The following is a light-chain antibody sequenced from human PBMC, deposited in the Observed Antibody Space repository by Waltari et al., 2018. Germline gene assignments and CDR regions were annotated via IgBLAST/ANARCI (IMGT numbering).Light chain of an antibody. Sequence: DIQMTQSPSSLSASVGDRITITCRASQSILTYLNWYQQKPAKAPALLIYLTSILQSGVPSRFSGSGSGTDFTLPISSLQPEDFATYYCQQSYSTPRTFGQGTKVEFK. CDR3: QQSYSTPRT. V-gene: IGKV1-39*01. CDR1: QSILTY. J-gene: IGKJ1*01. CDR2: LTS.